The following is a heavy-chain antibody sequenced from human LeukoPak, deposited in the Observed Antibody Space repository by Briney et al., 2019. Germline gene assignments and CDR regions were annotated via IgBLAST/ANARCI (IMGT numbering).Heavy chain of an antibody. D-gene: IGHD2-21*01. CDR2: IYYSGST. Sequence: PSETLSLTCTVSGGSISSGGYYWSWIRQHPGKGLEWIGYIYYSGSTYYNPSLKSRVTISVDTSKNQFSLKLSSVTAADTAVFYCARDRDFRLHSWGQGTLVTVSS. J-gene: IGHJ4*02. CDR3: ARDRDFRLHS. V-gene: IGHV4-31*03. CDR1: GGSISSGGYY.